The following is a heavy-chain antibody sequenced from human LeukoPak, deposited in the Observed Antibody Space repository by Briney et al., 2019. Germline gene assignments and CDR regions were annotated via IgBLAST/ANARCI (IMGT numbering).Heavy chain of an antibody. CDR1: GFTFSSYG. V-gene: IGHV3-30*18. CDR2: ISYDGSNK. CDR3: AKDFVSSYGSGS. J-gene: IGHJ4*02. D-gene: IGHD3-10*01. Sequence: GGSLRLSCAASGFTFSSYGMHWVRQAPGKGLEWVAVISYDGSNKYYADSVKGRFTISRDNSKNTLYLQMNSLRAEDTAVYYCAKDFVSSYGSGSWGQGTLATVSS.